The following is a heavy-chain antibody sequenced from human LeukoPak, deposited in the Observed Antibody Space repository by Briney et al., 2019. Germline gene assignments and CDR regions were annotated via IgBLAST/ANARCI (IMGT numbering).Heavy chain of an antibody. CDR2: IIPILGIA. Sequence: ASVKVSCKASGGTFSSYAISWVRQAPGQGLEWMGRIIPILGIANYAQKFQGRVTITADKSTSTAYMELSSLRSEDTAVYYCARTYDSSGYPGDYWGQGTLVTVSS. D-gene: IGHD3-22*01. J-gene: IGHJ4*02. CDR1: GGTFSSYA. CDR3: ARTYDSSGYPGDY. V-gene: IGHV1-69*04.